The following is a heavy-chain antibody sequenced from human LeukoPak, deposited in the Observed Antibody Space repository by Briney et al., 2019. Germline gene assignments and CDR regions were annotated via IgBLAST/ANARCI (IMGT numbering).Heavy chain of an antibody. CDR3: ARLSDYYDSSGYCPFDP. D-gene: IGHD3-22*01. Sequence: GESLKISCKGSGYSFTSYWIGWVRQMPGKGLEWMGIIYPGDSDTRYSPSFQGQVTISADKSISTAYLQWSSLKASDTAMYYCARLSDYYDSSGYCPFDPWGQGTLVTVSS. V-gene: IGHV5-51*01. CDR1: GYSFTSYW. CDR2: IYPGDSDT. J-gene: IGHJ5*02.